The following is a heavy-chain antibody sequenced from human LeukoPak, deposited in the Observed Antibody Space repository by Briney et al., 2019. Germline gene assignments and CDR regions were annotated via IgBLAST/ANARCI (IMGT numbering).Heavy chain of an antibody. V-gene: IGHV1-2*02. J-gene: IGHJ4*02. CDR2: INPNSGGT. CDR1: GYTFTGYY. CDR3: AISPGVMITFGGAPATDYFDY. Sequence: ASVKVSCKASGYTFTGYYTHWVRQAPGQGLEWMGWINPNSGGTNYAQKFQGRVTVTRDTSTSTAYMEVSRLRSDDTAVYYCAISPGVMITFGGAPATDYFDYWGQGTLVTVSS. D-gene: IGHD3-16*01.